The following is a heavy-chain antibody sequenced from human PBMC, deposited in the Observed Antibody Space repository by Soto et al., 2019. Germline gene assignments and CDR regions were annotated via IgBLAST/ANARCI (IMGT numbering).Heavy chain of an antibody. V-gene: IGHV1-2*02. CDR3: ASPVGDNWNDVGYYGMDV. CDR2: INPNSGGT. CDR1: GYTVTGYY. J-gene: IGHJ6*02. Sequence: ASVKVSCKASGYTVTGYYMHCVRQAPGQVLEWMGWINPNSGGTNYAQKFQGRVTMTRDTSISTAYMELSRLRSDDTAVYYCASPVGDNWNDVGYYGMDVWGQGTTVTVSS. D-gene: IGHD1-1*01.